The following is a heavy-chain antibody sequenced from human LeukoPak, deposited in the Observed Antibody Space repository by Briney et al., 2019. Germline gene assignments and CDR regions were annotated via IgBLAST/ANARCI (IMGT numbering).Heavy chain of an antibody. CDR2: INHSGST. CDR3: ARVRSDYYGSGPSDH. J-gene: IGHJ4*02. V-gene: IGHV4-34*01. Sequence: SETLSLTCAVYGGSFSGYYWSWIRQPPGKGLEWIGEINHSGSTNYNPSLKSRVTISVDTSKNQFSLKLSSVTAADTAVYYCARVRSDYYGSGPSDHWGQGTLVTVSS. D-gene: IGHD3-10*01. CDR1: GGSFSGYY.